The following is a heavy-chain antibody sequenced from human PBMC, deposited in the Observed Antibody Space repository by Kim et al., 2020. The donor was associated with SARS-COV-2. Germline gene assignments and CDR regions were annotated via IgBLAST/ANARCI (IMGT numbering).Heavy chain of an antibody. J-gene: IGHJ4*02. CDR3: ASRVDRGIGPYDY. CDR1: GCTFSDCY. CDR2: INPNSGDI. V-gene: IGHV1-2*06. D-gene: IGHD3-10*01. Sequence: ASVKVSCKASGCTFSDCYIHWVRQASGQGLEWMGRINPNSGDINYAQNFRDRVTFTRDTSISTAYMELSRLASDDRAVYYCASRVDRGIGPYDYWGQGTLVTVSS.